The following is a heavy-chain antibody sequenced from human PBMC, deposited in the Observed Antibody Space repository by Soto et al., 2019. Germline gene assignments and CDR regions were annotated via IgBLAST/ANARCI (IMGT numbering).Heavy chain of an antibody. CDR3: ATRDYGGNSGFWYFDL. Sequence: PGGSLRLSCAASGFSFNIFAMNWVRQAPGKGLEWVSGISGDGSSTSYADSVKGRFTISRDNAKNTLYLQMNSLRAEDTAVYYCATRDYGGNSGFWYFDLWGRGTLVTVSS. J-gene: IGHJ2*01. CDR2: ISGDGSST. V-gene: IGHV3-74*01. CDR1: GFSFNIFA. D-gene: IGHD4-17*01.